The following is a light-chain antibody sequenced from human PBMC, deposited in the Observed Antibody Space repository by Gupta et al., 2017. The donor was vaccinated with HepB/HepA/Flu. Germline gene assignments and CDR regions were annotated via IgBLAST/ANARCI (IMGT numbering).Light chain of an antibody. CDR3: GSYAGSYTPV. J-gene: IGLJ2*01. Sequence: QSALTQPRPVHGSPGPSVTIPCPGTSSDVGGYNYVSWYQQHPGKAPKLMIYDVSKRPSGVPDRFSGSKSGNTASLTISGRQAEDDADYYGGSYAGSYTPVFGGGTKLTAL. V-gene: IGLV2-11*01. CDR1: SSDVGGYNY. CDR2: DVS.